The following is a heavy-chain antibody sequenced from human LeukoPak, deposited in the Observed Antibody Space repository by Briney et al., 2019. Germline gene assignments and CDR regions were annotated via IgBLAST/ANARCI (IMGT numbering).Heavy chain of an antibody. V-gene: IGHV1-18*01. CDR1: GYTFTSYG. Sequence: ASVKVSCKASGYTFTSYGISWVRQAPGQGLEWMGWISAYNCNTNYAQKLQGRVTTTTDTSTSTAYMELRSLRSDDTAVYYCARAQLQAWYSSSWPHYCYGMDVWGQGTTVTVSS. CDR2: ISAYNCNT. D-gene: IGHD6-13*01. J-gene: IGHJ6*02. CDR3: ARAQLQAWYSSSWPHYCYGMDV.